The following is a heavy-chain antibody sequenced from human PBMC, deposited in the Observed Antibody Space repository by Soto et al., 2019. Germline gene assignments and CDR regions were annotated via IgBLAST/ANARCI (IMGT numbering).Heavy chain of an antibody. Sequence: GGSLRLSCAASGFTIDSHAMHWVRQAPGKGLEWVAGINGNIDYADSVKGRFSVSRDNAKNSVYLQMSSLKPEDTAFYFCARDNPSLYGDHESTRFDPWGQGTLVTVSS. CDR3: ARDNPSLYGDHESTRFDP. CDR1: GFTIDSHA. J-gene: IGHJ5*02. D-gene: IGHD4-17*01. CDR2: INGNI. V-gene: IGHV3-9*01.